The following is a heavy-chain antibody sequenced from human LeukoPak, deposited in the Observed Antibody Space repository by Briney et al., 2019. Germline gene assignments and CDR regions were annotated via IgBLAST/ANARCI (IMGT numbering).Heavy chain of an antibody. V-gene: IGHV4-31*03. D-gene: IGHD3-10*01. CDR3: ARMDRDYYGSGRDYFDC. CDR1: GGSISSGTYY. CDR2: IYYSGST. J-gene: IGHJ4*02. Sequence: SQTLSPTCTVSGGSISSGTYYWSWIRQHPGKGLEWIGYIYYSGSTYYNPSLKSRLTISVDTSKNQFSLKLSSVTAADTAMYYCARMDRDYYGSGRDYFDCWGQGALVTVSS.